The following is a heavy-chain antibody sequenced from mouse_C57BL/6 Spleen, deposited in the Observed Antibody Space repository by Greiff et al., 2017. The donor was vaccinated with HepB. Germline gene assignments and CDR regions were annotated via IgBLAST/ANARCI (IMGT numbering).Heavy chain of an antibody. J-gene: IGHJ2*01. Sequence: QVHVKQPGAELVKPGASVKMSCKASGYTFTSYWITWVKQRPGQGLEWIGDIYPGSGSTNYNEKCKSKATLTVDTSSSTAYMQLSSLTSEDSAVYYCARGYYGSFDYWGQGTTLTVSS. CDR1: GYTFTSYW. V-gene: IGHV1-55*01. CDR2: IYPGSGST. CDR3: ARGYYGSFDY. D-gene: IGHD1-1*01.